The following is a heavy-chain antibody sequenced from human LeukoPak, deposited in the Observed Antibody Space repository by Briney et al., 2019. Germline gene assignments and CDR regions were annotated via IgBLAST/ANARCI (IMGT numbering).Heavy chain of an antibody. CDR2: IITIFGTA. D-gene: IGHD6-13*01. Sequence: SVKVSCKASGGTFSSYAISWVRQAPGQGLEWMGGIITIFGTANYAQKFQGRVTITADESTSTAYMELSSLRSEDTAVYYCARVTYSSSWSPDYYYYMDVWGKGTTVTVSS. CDR3: ARVTYSSSWSPDYYYYMDV. V-gene: IGHV1-69*01. J-gene: IGHJ6*03. CDR1: GGTFSSYA.